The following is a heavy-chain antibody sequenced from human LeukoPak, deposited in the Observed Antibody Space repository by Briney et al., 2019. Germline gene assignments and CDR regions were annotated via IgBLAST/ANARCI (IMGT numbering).Heavy chain of an antibody. J-gene: IGHJ4*02. Sequence: PGGSLRLSCAASGFTFSRYAMSWVRQAPGKGLEWASGKGLEWVSAISSSGGSTYYADSVKGRFTISRDNSKNTLYLQMNSLRAEDTAVYYCTLYYFDYWGQGTLVTVSS. CDR2: ISSSGGST. V-gene: IGHV3-23*01. CDR3: TLYYFDY. CDR1: GFTFSRYA.